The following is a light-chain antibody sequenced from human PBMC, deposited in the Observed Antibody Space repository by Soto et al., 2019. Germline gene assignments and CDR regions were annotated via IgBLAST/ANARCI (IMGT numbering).Light chain of an antibody. V-gene: IGKV3-11*01. J-gene: IGKJ4*01. CDR1: QSVSRH. CDR2: GAF. Sequence: EMVLTQSPATLSLSPGERATLSCRASQSVSRHLAWYQQKPGQAPRLLIYGAFTRATGIPARFSGTGSGTEFTLTISSLEPEDFAVYYCQQRSNWRWLTFGGGTKV. CDR3: QQRSNWRWLT.